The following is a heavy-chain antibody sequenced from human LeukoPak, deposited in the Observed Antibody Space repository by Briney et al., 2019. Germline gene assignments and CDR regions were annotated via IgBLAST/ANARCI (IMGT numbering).Heavy chain of an antibody. Sequence: PGGSLRLSCAASGFPFSNYAMCWVRQAPGKGLEWVSLISGSGGGTYYADSVKGRFTISRDNSKNTLFLQMNSLRVEDTAVYYCAKSLTDIVATIRSGADYWGQGTLVFVSS. V-gene: IGHV3-23*01. CDR3: AKSLTDIVATIRSGADY. CDR2: ISGSGGGT. J-gene: IGHJ4*02. CDR1: GFPFSNYA. D-gene: IGHD5-12*01.